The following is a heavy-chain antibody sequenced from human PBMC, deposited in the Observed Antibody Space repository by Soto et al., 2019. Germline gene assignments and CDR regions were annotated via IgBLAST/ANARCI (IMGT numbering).Heavy chain of an antibody. CDR3: AREDSRWFDP. V-gene: IGHV4-59*01. Sequence: PSETLSLTCTVSDGSIRSYYWSWIRQSPGKGLEWIGYIYHSGTTSYNPSLKSRVTISINTSKNQFSLKLNSVTAADTAVYYCAREDSRWFDPWGQGTLVT. J-gene: IGHJ5*02. CDR1: DGSIRSYY. CDR2: IYHSGTT.